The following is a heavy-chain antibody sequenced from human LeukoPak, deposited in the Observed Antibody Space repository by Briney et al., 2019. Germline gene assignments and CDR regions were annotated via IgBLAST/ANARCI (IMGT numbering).Heavy chain of an antibody. CDR3: ARSRGTTLVTRFDY. Sequence: PSETLSLTCTVSGGSISNYYWSWIRQPAGKGLEWIGRINTSGSTDYNPSLESRVTMSVDTSKNQFSLNLRSLTAADTAVYYCARSRGTTLVTRFDYWGQGTLVTVSS. CDR2: INTSGST. CDR1: GGSISNYY. J-gene: IGHJ4*02. V-gene: IGHV4-4*07. D-gene: IGHD5-18*01.